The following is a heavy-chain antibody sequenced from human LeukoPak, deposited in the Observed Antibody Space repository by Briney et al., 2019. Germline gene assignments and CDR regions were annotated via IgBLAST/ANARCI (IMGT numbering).Heavy chain of an antibody. V-gene: IGHV3-30*04. J-gene: IGHJ6*03. CDR2: ISYDGSNK. CDR1: GFTFSSYA. D-gene: IGHD2-2*01. Sequence: PGRSLRLSCAASGFTFSSYAMHWVRQAPGKGLEWVAVISYDGSNKYYADSVKGRFTISGDNSKNTLYLQMNSLRAEDTAVYYCARTDCSSTSCSRTHYYYYYYMDVWGKGTTVTVSS. CDR3: ARTDCSSTSCSRTHYYYYYYMDV.